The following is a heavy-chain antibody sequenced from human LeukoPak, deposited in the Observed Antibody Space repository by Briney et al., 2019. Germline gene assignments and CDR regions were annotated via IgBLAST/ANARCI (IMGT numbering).Heavy chain of an antibody. J-gene: IGHJ3*02. D-gene: IGHD6-13*01. CDR3: ARAAAGGSDAFDI. CDR2: IWYDESNK. CDR1: GFTFTSYG. V-gene: IGHV3-33*01. Sequence: GGSLILSCSPSGFTFTSYGMHWVRQAPGTGLEWVAVIWYDESNKFYADSVKGRFAISRDNSKKTLYLEMNSLRAEDTAVYYCARAAAGGSDAFDIWGQGTMVTVSS.